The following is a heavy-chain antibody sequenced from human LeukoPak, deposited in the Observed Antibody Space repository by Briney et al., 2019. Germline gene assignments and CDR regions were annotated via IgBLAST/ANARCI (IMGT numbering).Heavy chain of an antibody. D-gene: IGHD3-10*01. CDR1: GFTFSSYW. J-gene: IGHJ4*02. V-gene: IGHV3-7*01. CDR2: IRHDGSEK. CDR3: ARGGSGSGSYSIHYFDY. Sequence: GGSLRLSCGASGFTFSSYWMSWVRQAPGKGLEWVANIRHDGSEKYYVDSVKGRFTTSRDNARGSLFLQMNSLRAEDTAMYYCARGGSGSGSYSIHYFDYWGQGTLVTVSS.